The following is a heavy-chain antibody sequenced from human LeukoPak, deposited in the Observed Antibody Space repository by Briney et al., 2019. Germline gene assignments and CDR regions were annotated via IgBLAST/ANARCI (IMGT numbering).Heavy chain of an antibody. CDR3: AKGSAAARPYYFGS. CDR1: GFTFGNYA. Sequence: PGGSLRLSCQTSGFTFGNYAMSWVRQAQGKELEWISAISTNGVNTYYADSVKGRFTISRDNSRHTLSLQMNGLRADDTAVYYCAKGSAAARPYYFGSWGQGTLVAVSS. V-gene: IGHV3-23*01. CDR2: ISTNGVNT. J-gene: IGHJ4*02. D-gene: IGHD6-6*01.